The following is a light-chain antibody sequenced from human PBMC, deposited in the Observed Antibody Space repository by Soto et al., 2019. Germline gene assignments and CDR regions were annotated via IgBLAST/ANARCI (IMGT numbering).Light chain of an antibody. CDR3: TSYTTSSTLV. J-gene: IGLJ1*01. CDR1: SSDVGGYNY. V-gene: IGLV2-14*01. CDR2: DVS. Sequence: QPVLTQPASVSGSPGQSITISCTGTSSDVGGYNYVSWYQQYPGKAPKLIIYDVSNRPSGVSNRFSGSKSGNTASLTISGLQAEDEADYYCTSYTTSSTLVFGTGTKLTVL.